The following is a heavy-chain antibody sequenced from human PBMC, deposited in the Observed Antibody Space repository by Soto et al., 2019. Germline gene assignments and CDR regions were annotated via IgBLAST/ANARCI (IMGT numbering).Heavy chain of an antibody. V-gene: IGHV1-2*02. J-gene: IGHJ6*02. CDR2: INPNSGGT. CDR3: ARDLDTITMVRGVTMGYYGMDV. D-gene: IGHD3-10*01. CDR1: GYTFTGYY. Sequence: ASVKVSCKASGYTFTGYYMHWVRQAPGQGLEWMGWINPNSGGTNYAQKFQGRVTMTRDTSISTAYMELSRLRSDDTAVYYCARDLDTITMVRGVTMGYYGMDVWGQGPTVTVSS.